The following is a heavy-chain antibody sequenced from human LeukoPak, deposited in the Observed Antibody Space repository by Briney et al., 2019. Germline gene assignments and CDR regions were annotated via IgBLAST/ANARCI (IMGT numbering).Heavy chain of an antibody. CDR2: INPNSGGT. CDR1: GYTFTGYY. CDR3: ARDDRGIAVAGP. V-gene: IGHV1-2*02. D-gene: IGHD6-19*01. Sequence: ASVKVSCKASGYTFTGYYMHWVRQAPGQGLEWMGWINPNSGGTNYAQKFQGRVTMTRDTSISTAYVELSRLRPDDTAVYYCARDDRGIAVAGPWGQGTLVTVSS. J-gene: IGHJ4*02.